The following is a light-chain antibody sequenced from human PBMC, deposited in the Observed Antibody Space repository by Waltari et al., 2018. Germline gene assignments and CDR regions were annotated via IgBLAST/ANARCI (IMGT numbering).Light chain of an antibody. CDR1: QRVSRT. CDR2: GAS. CDR3: QHYVRLPAT. J-gene: IGKJ1*01. V-gene: IGKV3-20*01. Sequence: EIVLTQSPGTLSLSPGERATLSCRASQRVSRTLAWYQQKPGQAPRLLIYGASTRATGIPERFSGGGSGTDFSLTISRLEPEDFAVYYCQHYVRLPATFGQGTKVEIK.